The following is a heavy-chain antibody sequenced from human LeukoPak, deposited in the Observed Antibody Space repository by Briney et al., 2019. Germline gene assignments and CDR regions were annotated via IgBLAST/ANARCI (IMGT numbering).Heavy chain of an antibody. CDR2: ISSSSSYI. V-gene: IGHV3-21*01. Sequence: PGGSLRLSCAASGFTFSSYSMNWVRQAPGKGLEWVSSISSSSSYIYYADSVKGRFTISRDNAKNSLYLQMNSLRAEDTAVYYCAREDFVVVVAALDVWGKGPRSPSPQ. J-gene: IGHJ6*01. CDR1: GFTFSSYS. D-gene: IGHD2-15*01. CDR3: AREDFVVVVAALDV.